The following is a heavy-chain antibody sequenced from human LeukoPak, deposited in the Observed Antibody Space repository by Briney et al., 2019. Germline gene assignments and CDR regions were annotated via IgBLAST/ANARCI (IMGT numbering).Heavy chain of an antibody. CDR2: INHSGST. Sequence: SETLSLTCAVYGGSFSGYYWGWIRQPPGKGLEWIGEINHSGSTNYNLSLKSRVTISVDTSKNQFSLKLSSVTAADTAVYYCARGSGLYGMDVWGQGTTVTVSS. D-gene: IGHD3-10*01. J-gene: IGHJ6*02. CDR1: GGSFSGYY. CDR3: ARGSGLYGMDV. V-gene: IGHV4-34*01.